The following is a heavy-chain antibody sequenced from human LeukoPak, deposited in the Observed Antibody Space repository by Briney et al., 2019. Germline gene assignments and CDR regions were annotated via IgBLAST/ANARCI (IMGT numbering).Heavy chain of an antibody. J-gene: IGHJ6*02. CDR2: INHSGST. Sequence: SETLSLTCAVYGGSFSGYYWSWIRQPPGKGLEWIGEINHSGSTNYNPSLKSRVTISVDTSKNQFSLKLSSVTAAATAVYYCARGSSSNYVRYYYYGMDVWGQGTTVTVSS. V-gene: IGHV4-34*01. CDR3: ARGSSSNYVRYYYYGMDV. D-gene: IGHD4-11*01. CDR1: GGSFSGYY.